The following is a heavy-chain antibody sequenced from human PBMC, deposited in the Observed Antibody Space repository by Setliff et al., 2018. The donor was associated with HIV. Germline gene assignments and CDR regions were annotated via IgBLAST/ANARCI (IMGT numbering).Heavy chain of an antibody. CDR2: ISNTGTT. J-gene: IGHJ4*02. V-gene: IGHV4-61*09. D-gene: IGHD6-19*01. CDR3: ARSIAVAGPYFDY. CDR1: GGSINSGTHY. Sequence: LSLTCTVFGGSINSGTHYWSWIRQPAGRGLEWIGHISNTGTTNYNPSLKGRVSMSVDTSRYQFSLKLSSVPAADTAVYYCARSIAVAGPYFDYWGQGTLVTVSS.